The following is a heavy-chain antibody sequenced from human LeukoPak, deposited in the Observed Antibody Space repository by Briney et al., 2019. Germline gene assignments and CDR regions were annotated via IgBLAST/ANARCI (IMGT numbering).Heavy chain of an antibody. CDR2: INPNSGGT. CDR3: ARNRYLEWLSEIDY. V-gene: IGHV1-2*02. Sequence: ASVKVSCKASGYTFTGYYMHWVRQAPGQGLEWMGWINPNSGGTNYAQKFQGRVTMTRDTSISTAYMELSRLRSDDTAVNYCARNRYLEWLSEIDYWGQGTLVTVSS. J-gene: IGHJ4*02. CDR1: GYTFTGYY. D-gene: IGHD3-3*01.